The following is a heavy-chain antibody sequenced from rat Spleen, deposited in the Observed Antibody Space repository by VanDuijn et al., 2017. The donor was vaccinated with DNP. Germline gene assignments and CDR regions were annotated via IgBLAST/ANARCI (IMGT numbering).Heavy chain of an antibody. J-gene: IGHJ2*01. D-gene: IGHD1-4*01. CDR3: ARHVLPLRVWDY. CDR1: GFTFRDYY. Sequence: EVQLVESGGGLVQPGRSLKLSCAASGFTFRDYYMAWVRQAPTKGLEWVAYSSYDGGSTYNGDSVKGRFTISRDNAKNTLYLQMSSLRSEDMATYYCARHVLPLRVWDYWGQGVMVTVSS. V-gene: IGHV5-22*01. CDR2: SSYDGGST.